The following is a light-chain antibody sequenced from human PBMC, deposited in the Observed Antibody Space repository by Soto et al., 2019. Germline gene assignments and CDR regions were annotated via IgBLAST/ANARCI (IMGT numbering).Light chain of an antibody. CDR1: QTINNW. CDR3: QQYYGPWT. CDR2: KAS. V-gene: IGKV1-5*03. J-gene: IGKJ1*01. Sequence: DFQMTQSPSTLSASVGDRVTITCRASQTINNWLAWYQQQSGKAPKLLIYKASSLESGVPSRFSGSGSATEFTLTISSLQPDDSETYYCQQYYGPWTFGRGTKVEVK.